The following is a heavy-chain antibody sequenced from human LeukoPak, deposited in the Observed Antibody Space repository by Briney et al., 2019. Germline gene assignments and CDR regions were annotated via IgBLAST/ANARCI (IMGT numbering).Heavy chain of an antibody. CDR3: ARYTASATGADY. CDR2: VKPENGGA. D-gene: IGHD6-25*01. J-gene: IGHJ4*02. V-gene: IGHV1-2*02. Sequence: ASVKVSCKASGYTFTDYYMHWVRQAPGQGLEWMGWVKPENGGAHYTQRFQGRVTMTRDTSTSTAYMELNRLTSDDTAIYYCARYTASATGADYWGQGTLVTVSS. CDR1: GYTFTDYY.